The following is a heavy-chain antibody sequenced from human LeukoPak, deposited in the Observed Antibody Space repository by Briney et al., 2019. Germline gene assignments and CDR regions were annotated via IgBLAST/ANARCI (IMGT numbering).Heavy chain of an antibody. CDR3: ARYNSGLTAFDI. V-gene: IGHV1-3*03. Sequence: ASVKVSCTASGYTFTDYAMHWVRQAPGQRLEWMGWINIGNGNTKYSQEFQGRVTITRDTSASTAYVDLSSLRSEDMAVYYCARYNSGLTAFDIWGQGTMVTVSS. D-gene: IGHD5-24*01. J-gene: IGHJ3*02. CDR1: GYTFTDYA. CDR2: INIGNGNT.